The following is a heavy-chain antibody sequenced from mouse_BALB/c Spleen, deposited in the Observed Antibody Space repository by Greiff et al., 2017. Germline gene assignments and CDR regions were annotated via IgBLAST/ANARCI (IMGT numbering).Heavy chain of an antibody. CDR1: GFTFSSYA. Sequence: EVKVVESGGGLVKPGGSLKLSCAASGFTFSSYAMSWVRQTPEKRLEWVASISSGGSTYYPDSVKGRFTISRDNARNILYLQMSSLRSEDTAMYYCARDYYDYPWFAYWGQGTLVTVSA. D-gene: IGHD2-4*01. CDR3: ARDYYDYPWFAY. J-gene: IGHJ3*01. V-gene: IGHV5-6-5*01. CDR2: ISSGGST.